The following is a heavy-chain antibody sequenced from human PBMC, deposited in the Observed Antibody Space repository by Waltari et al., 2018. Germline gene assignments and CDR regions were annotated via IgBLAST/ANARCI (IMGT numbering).Heavy chain of an antibody. CDR3: ARTHRTVAGLFDY. Sequence: QVQLQESGPGLVKPSETLSLTCAVSGYSISSGYYWGWIRQPPGKGLGWSGSIYHSGSTYYHPSLQSRVTISVDTSKNQFSLQLSSVTAADTAVYYCARTHRTVAGLFDYWGQGTLVTVSS. CDR2: IYHSGST. D-gene: IGHD6-19*01. CDR1: GYSISSGYY. V-gene: IGHV4-38-2*01. J-gene: IGHJ4*02.